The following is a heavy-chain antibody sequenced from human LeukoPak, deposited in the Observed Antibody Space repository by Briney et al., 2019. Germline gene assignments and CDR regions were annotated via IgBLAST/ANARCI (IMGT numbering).Heavy chain of an antibody. J-gene: IGHJ1*01. Sequence: PGGSLRLSCVASEFRFGRDWISWVRQAPGKGLEWVACIKQDGSEEYYVGSVRGRFTVSVDNGKNSLYQQMNSLRAEDTARYYCATLDSTKSVFWGRGTAVTVSS. CDR2: IKQDGSEE. D-gene: IGHD2-2*01. CDR1: EFRFGRDW. V-gene: IGHV3-7*01. CDR3: ATLDSTKSVF.